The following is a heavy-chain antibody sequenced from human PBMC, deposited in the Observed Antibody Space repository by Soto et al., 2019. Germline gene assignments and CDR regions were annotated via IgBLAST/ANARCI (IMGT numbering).Heavy chain of an antibody. J-gene: IGHJ5*02. CDR2: IYYSGST. CDR3: ARDRTSTIFGVVITGQGFDP. CDR1: GGSISSYY. D-gene: IGHD3-3*01. Sequence: QVQLQESGPGLVKPSETLSLTCTVSGGSISSYYWSWIRQPPGKGLEWIGYIYYSGSTNYNPSLKSRVTISVDTSKNQFSLKLSSVTAADTAVYYCARDRTSTIFGVVITGQGFDPWGQGTLVTVSS. V-gene: IGHV4-59*01.